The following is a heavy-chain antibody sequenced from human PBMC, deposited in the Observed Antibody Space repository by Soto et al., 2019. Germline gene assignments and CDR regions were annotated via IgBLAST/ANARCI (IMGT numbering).Heavy chain of an antibody. CDR2: ISYDGSNK. CDR3: AKDYYYGSGSYYYYGMDV. J-gene: IGHJ6*02. CDR1: GFTFSSYG. V-gene: IGHV3-30*18. D-gene: IGHD3-10*01. Sequence: QVQLVESGGGVVQPGRSLRLSCAASGFTFSSYGMHWFRQAPGKGLEWVAVISYDGSNKYYADSVKGRFTISRDNSKNTLYLQMNSLRAEDTAVYYCAKDYYYGSGSYYYYGMDVWGQGTTVTVSS.